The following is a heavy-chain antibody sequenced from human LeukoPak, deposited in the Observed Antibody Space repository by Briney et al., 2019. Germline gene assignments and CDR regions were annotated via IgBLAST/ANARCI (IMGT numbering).Heavy chain of an antibody. V-gene: IGHV3-30*02. D-gene: IGHD7-27*01. CDR3: AKGPLGQFDY. CDR2: IRYDGSNK. CDR1: GFTFSSYG. J-gene: IGHJ4*02. Sequence: GGSLRLSCTACGFTFSSYGMHWVRQAPGKGLEWVAFIRYDGSNKYYADSVKGRFTISRDNSKNTLYLQMNSLRAEDTAVYYCAKGPLGQFDYWGQGTLVTVSS.